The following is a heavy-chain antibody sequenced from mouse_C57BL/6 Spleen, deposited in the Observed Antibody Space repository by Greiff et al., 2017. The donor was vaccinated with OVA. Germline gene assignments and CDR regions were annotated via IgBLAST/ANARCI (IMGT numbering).Heavy chain of an antibody. CDR2: IWSGGST. CDR3: ARKAITTVVAPDAMDY. D-gene: IGHD1-1*01. Sequence: VQLQESGPGLVQPSQSLSITCTVSGFSLTSYGVHWVRQSPGKGLEWLGVIWSGGSTDYNAAFISRLSISKDNSKSQVFFKMNSLQADDTAIYYCARKAITTVVAPDAMDYWGQGTSVTVSS. J-gene: IGHJ4*01. V-gene: IGHV2-2*01. CDR1: GFSLTSYG.